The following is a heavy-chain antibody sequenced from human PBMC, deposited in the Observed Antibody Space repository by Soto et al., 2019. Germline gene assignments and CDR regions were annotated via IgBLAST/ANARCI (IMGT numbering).Heavy chain of an antibody. CDR1: GFIFSDYW. V-gene: IGHV3-74*01. D-gene: IGHD2-21*01. Sequence: GGSLRLSCAASGFIFSDYWMHWVRQAPGKGLVWVARSTGDGGNTAVADSVKGRFTISRDNAKSTLYLQMNSLRAEDTAVYYCARTWGVPSPPYYYYAMDVWGQGTTVTVYS. CDR3: ARTWGVPSPPYYYYAMDV. J-gene: IGHJ6*02. CDR2: STGDGGNT.